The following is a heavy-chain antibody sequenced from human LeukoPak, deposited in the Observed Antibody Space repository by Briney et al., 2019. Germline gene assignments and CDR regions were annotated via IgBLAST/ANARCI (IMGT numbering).Heavy chain of an antibody. CDR2: INTDGSST. CDR3: ARSTNGVYFP. V-gene: IGHV3-74*01. J-gene: IGHJ5*02. CDR1: GFTVSDYH. Sequence: AGGSLRLSCAASGFTVSDYHMNWVRQAPGKGLVWVSRINTDGSSTSYADSVKGRFTISRDNAKNTLYLQMNSLRAEDTAVYYCARSTNGVYFPWGQGTLVTVSS. D-gene: IGHD2-8*01.